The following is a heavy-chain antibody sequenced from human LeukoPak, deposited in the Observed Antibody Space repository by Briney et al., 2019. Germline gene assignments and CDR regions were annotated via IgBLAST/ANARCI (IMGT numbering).Heavy chain of an antibody. D-gene: IGHD1-26*01. J-gene: IGHJ6*03. CDR1: GGSISSGSYY. CDR2: IYTSGST. CDR3: ARDGVGATWDHYYYYMDV. Sequence: SETLSLTRTVSGGSISSGSYYWSWIRQPAGKGLEWIGRIYTSGSTNYNPSPKSRVTISVDTSKNQFSLKLSSVTAADTAVYYCARDGVGATWDHYYYYMDVWGKGTTVTVSS. V-gene: IGHV4-61*02.